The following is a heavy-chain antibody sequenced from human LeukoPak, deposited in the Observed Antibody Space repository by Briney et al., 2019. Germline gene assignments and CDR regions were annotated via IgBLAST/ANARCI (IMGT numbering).Heavy chain of an antibody. CDR1: GGTFSSYA. Sequence: GASVKVSCKASGGTFSSYAISWVRPAPGQGLEWMGRIIPILGIANYAQKFQGRVTITADKSTSTAYMELSSLRSEDTAVYYCARDLIVVVTAILSSGAFDIWGQGTMVTVSS. CDR2: IIPILGIA. J-gene: IGHJ3*02. CDR3: ARDLIVVVTAILSSGAFDI. D-gene: IGHD2-21*02. V-gene: IGHV1-69*04.